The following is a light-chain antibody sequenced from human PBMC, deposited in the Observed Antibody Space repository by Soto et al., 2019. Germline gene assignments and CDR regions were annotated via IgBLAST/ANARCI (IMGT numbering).Light chain of an antibody. CDR1: QSNSTY. J-gene: IGKJ1*01. V-gene: IGKV1-39*01. CDR2: GAS. Sequence: DIQMTQSPSSRSASVGDRVTITCRASQSNSTYLSWYQQKPGKVPKLLIYGASSLQTGVPSRFSGSGSGTEFIFTISSLQPEDFATYYCQQYHSSPTWTFGQGTKVEIK. CDR3: QQYHSSPTWT.